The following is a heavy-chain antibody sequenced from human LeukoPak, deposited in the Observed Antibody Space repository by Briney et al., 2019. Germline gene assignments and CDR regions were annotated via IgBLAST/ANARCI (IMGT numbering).Heavy chain of an antibody. CDR2: ISVSGSSAI. V-gene: IGHV3-48*01. J-gene: IGHJ4*02. D-gene: IGHD3-16*02. CDR3: APMGNYDYVWGSYRPPYYFDY. Sequence: PGGSLRLSCAASGFTFSNYNMNWVRQAPGKGLEWVSHISVSGSSAIYYADSVKGRFTISRDNSKDTLYLQMNSLRAEDTAVYYCAPMGNYDYVWGSYRPPYYFDYWGQGTLVTVSS. CDR1: GFTFSNYN.